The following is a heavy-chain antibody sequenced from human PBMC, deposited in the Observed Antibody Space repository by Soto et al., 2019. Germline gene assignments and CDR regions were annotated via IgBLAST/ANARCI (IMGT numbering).Heavy chain of an antibody. Sequence: SETLSLTCTVSGGSISSYYWSWIRQPPGKGLEWIGYTYYSGSTNYNPSLKSRVTISVDTSKNQFSLKLSSVTAADTAVYYCASLAAAGGYYGMDVWGQGTTVTVSS. CDR3: ASLAAAGGYYGMDV. D-gene: IGHD6-13*01. V-gene: IGHV4-59*01. CDR1: GGSISSYY. J-gene: IGHJ6*02. CDR2: TYYSGST.